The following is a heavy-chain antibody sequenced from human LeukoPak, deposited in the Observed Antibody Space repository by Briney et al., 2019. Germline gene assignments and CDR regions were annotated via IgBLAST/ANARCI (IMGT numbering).Heavy chain of an antibody. D-gene: IGHD6-13*01. J-gene: IGHJ5*02. V-gene: IGHV3-23*01. Sequence: GGSLRLSCAASGFTFSSYAMSWVRQAPGKGLEWVSAISGSGGSTYYADSVKGRFTISRDNAKNSLYLQMNSLRAEDTAVYYCVRDEYSSSVVGSWGQGTLVTVSS. CDR3: VRDEYSSSVVGS. CDR2: ISGSGGST. CDR1: GFTFSSYA.